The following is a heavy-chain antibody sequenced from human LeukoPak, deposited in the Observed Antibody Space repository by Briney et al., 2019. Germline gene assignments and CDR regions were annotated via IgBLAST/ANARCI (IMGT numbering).Heavy chain of an antibody. V-gene: IGHV4-61*02. CDR1: GDSVNSGAYY. Sequence: SQTLSLTCTVSGDSVNSGAYYWSWLRQPAGKEPEWIGRIYPLETTNYNPSLKSRVAISVDTSKNQFSLKLSSVTAADTAVYYCARGVIATGGNDFDYWGQGTLVTVSS. CDR2: IYPLETT. D-gene: IGHD6-13*01. CDR3: ARGVIATGGNDFDY. J-gene: IGHJ4*02.